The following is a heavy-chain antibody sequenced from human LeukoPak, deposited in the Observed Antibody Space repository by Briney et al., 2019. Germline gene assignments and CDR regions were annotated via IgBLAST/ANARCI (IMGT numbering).Heavy chain of an antibody. CDR1: GFTFSDYY. CDR2: ISSSGSTI. CDR3: ARDNLYDSSGYYPHFDY. D-gene: IGHD3-22*01. V-gene: IGHV3-11*01. J-gene: IGHJ4*02. Sequence: GGSLRLSCAASGFTFSDYYMSWVRQAPGKGLEWVSYISSSGSTIYYADSVKGRFTISRDNAKNSLYLQMNSLRAEDTAVYYCARDNLYDSSGYYPHFDYWGQGTPVTVSP.